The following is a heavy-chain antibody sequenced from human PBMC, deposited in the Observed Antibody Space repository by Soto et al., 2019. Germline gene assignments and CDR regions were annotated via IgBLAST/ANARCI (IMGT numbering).Heavy chain of an antibody. CDR1: GIIFSNYA. J-gene: IGHJ4*02. Sequence: GGSLRLSCAASGIIFSNYAMNWVRQAPGKGLEWVSYISIGSSTKYYADSVKGRFTISRDDAKNSLFLQMNSLRDEDTAVYYCAMVTPAYWGQGILVTVSS. CDR2: ISIGSSTK. V-gene: IGHV3-48*02. CDR3: AMVTPAY.